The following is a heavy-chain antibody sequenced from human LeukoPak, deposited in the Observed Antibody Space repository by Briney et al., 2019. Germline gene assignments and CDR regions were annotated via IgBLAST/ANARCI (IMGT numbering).Heavy chain of an antibody. CDR2: IYYTGRT. V-gene: IGHV4-59*08. Sequence: PSETLSLTCSVSGGSIVYGGSINSNYWEWIRQPPEKGLEWIGYIYYTGRTTYNPSLESRVTMSLDTSKNQFSLKLSSVTGADTAVYYCARHGYSGYDQFTWGQGTLVTVSS. J-gene: IGHJ4*02. CDR3: ARHGYSGYDQFT. D-gene: IGHD5-12*01. CDR1: GGSIVYGGSINSNY.